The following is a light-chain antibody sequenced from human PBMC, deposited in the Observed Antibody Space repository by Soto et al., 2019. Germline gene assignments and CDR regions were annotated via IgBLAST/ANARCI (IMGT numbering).Light chain of an antibody. CDR2: DVT. Sequence: QSALTQPPSVSGSPGQSVTISCTGTSSDVGSYNRVSWYQQPLGTAPKLMIYDVTNRPSGVPDRFSGSKSGNTASLTISGLQAEDEADYYCNSYTSSNTLVFGGGTKLTVL. CDR1: SSDVGSYNR. CDR3: NSYTSSNTLV. J-gene: IGLJ2*01. V-gene: IGLV2-18*02.